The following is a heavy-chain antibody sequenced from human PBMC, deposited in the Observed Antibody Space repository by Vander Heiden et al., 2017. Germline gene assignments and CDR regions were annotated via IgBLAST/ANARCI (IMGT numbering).Heavy chain of an antibody. D-gene: IGHD5-18*01. V-gene: IGHV1-2*02. J-gene: IGHJ6*02. Sequence: QMQLVQSGAEVKKPGASVKVSCKSSGYTFSGSSMYWARQAPGQGLEWMGWINPVSGATEYAQKFQGRVTMTRDTSISTAYMDLSRLRSDDTGVYFCARGRYTYGPYTMDVWGQGTTVTVSS. CDR3: ARGRYTYGPYTMDV. CDR2: INPVSGAT. CDR1: GYTFSGSS.